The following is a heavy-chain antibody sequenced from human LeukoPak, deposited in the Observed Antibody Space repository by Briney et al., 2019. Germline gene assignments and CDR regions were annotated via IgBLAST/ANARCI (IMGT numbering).Heavy chain of an antibody. CDR3: ATSSGWTGTFDY. J-gene: IGHJ4*02. Sequence: GGSLRLSCAASGFIFSNAWMAWVRQAPGKGLEWVGRIKSKTDGGTTDYAAPVKGRFTISRDDSKNTLYLQMNSLKTEDTAVYFCATSSGWTGTFDYWGQGTLATVSS. D-gene: IGHD6-19*01. CDR1: GFIFSNAW. CDR2: IKSKTDGGTT. V-gene: IGHV3-15*01.